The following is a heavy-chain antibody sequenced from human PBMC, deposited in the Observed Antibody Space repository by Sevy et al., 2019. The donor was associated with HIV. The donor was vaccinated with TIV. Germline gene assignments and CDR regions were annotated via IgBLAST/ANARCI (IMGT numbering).Heavy chain of an antibody. Sequence: ASVKVSCKASGYSFTGYYIHWVRQAPGQGLEWMGWINPNNGGTNYAQEFQGRVTMTRDTSISKVYMELGRRKSDDTAVYYCARAPVYCRGGNCYPYHFDYWGQGTLVTVSS. CDR3: ARAPVYCRGGNCYPYHFDY. D-gene: IGHD2-15*01. V-gene: IGHV1-2*02. CDR2: INPNNGGT. J-gene: IGHJ4*02. CDR1: GYSFTGYY.